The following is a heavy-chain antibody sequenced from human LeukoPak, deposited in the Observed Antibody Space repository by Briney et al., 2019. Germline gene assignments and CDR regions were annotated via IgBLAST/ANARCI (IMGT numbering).Heavy chain of an antibody. CDR2: ISDTGDYT. V-gene: IGHV3-23*01. D-gene: IGHD3-16*01. J-gene: IGHJ3*02. CDR1: GLTFSSYA. CDR3: AKGFYDKSASGVFDI. Sequence: GGSLRLSCTASGLTFSSYAMNWVRQAPGKGLEGVSSISDTGDYTDHADSVKGRFTISRDNSKNTLYLQMNSLRAEDTAVYYCAKGFYDKSASGVFDIWGQGTMVTVSS.